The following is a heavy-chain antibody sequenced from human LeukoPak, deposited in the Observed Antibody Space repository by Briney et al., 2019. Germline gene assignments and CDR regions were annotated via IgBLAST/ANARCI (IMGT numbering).Heavy chain of an antibody. CDR3: ARGSLGYSSSWYSDYYYYMDV. J-gene: IGHJ6*03. D-gene: IGHD6-13*01. Sequence: ASVNVSCKASGYTFTGYYMHWVRQAPGQGLEWMGWINPNSGGTNYAQKFQGRVTMTRDTSISTAYMELSRLRSDDTAVYYCARGSLGYSSSWYSDYYYYMDVWGKGTTVTVSS. V-gene: IGHV1-2*02. CDR1: GYTFTGYY. CDR2: INPNSGGT.